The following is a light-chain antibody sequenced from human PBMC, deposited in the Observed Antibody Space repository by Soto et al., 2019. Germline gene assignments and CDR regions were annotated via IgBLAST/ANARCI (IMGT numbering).Light chain of an antibody. V-gene: IGLV2-14*02. CDR3: SSYTSSSIYVV. CDR1: SSDVGSQNL. J-gene: IGLJ2*01. CDR2: EVS. Sequence: QSALTQPASVSGSPGQSITISCTGTSSDVGSQNLVSWYQQHPGKAPKLMIYEVSNRPSGVSNRFSGSKSGNTASLTISGLQAEDEADYYCSSYTSSSIYVVFGGGTQLTVL.